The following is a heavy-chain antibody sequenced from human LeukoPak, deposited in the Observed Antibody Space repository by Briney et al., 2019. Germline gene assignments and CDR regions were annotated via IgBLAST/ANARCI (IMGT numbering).Heavy chain of an antibody. J-gene: IGHJ6*04. D-gene: IGHD3-3*01. CDR2: INHSGST. Sequence: PGGSLRLSCAASGFTFSSYAMSWIRQPPGKGLEWIGEINHSGSTNYNPSLKSRVTISVDTSKNQFSLKLSSVTAADTAVYYCAGGFLDTLGVWGKGTTVTVSS. CDR1: GFTFSSYA. V-gene: IGHV4-34*08. CDR3: AGGFLDTLGV.